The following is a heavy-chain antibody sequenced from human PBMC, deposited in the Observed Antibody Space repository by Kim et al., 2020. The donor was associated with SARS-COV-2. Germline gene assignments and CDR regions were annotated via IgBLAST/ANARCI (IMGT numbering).Heavy chain of an antibody. CDR1: GYTFTSYG. V-gene: IGHV1-18*04. CDR3: AREAGDIVVVPAAMGYYYYYGMDV. D-gene: IGHD2-2*01. Sequence: ASVKVSCKASGYTFTSYGISWVRQAPGQGLEWMGWISAYNGNTNYAQKLQDRVTMTTDTSTSTAYMELRSLRSDDTAVYYCAREAGDIVVVPAAMGYYYYYGMDVWGQGTTVTVSS. CDR2: ISAYNGNT. J-gene: IGHJ6*02.